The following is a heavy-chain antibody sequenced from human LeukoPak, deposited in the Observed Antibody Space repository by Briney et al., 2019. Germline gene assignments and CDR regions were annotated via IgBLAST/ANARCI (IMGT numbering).Heavy chain of an antibody. CDR3: ARDLSGWLGYYFDY. CDR2: ITSSGSYI. CDR1: GFTFNSYT. J-gene: IGHJ4*02. V-gene: IGHV3-21*06. D-gene: IGHD6-19*01. Sequence: GGSLRLSCAASGFTFNSYTMNWVRQAPGKGLEWVATITSSGSYINYADSVKGRFTISRDNAKNSLYLQMSSLRAEDTAVYYCARDLSGWLGYYFDYWGQGTLVTVSS.